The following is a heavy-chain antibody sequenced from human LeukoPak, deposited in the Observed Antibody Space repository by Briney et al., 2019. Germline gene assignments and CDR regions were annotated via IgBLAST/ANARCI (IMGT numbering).Heavy chain of an antibody. CDR2: IYQRATV. J-gene: IGHJ5*02. CDR1: GGSISSSSYY. CDR3: ASSVAGRKNWFDP. D-gene: IGHD6-19*01. Sequence: PSETLSLTCTVSGGSISSSSYYWGWIRQPPGKGLEWIGSIYQRATVHYNPSLKSRVTISLDTSKNQFSLNLRSVKASDTAVYYCASSVAGRKNWFDPWGQGTLVTVSS. V-gene: IGHV4-39*07.